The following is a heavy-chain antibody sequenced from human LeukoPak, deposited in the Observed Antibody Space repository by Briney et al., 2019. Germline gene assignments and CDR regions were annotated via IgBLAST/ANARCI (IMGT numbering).Heavy chain of an antibody. CDR2: IRRDGSQK. V-gene: IGHV3-7*01. Sequence: GGSLRLSCAASGFTLSNHWMAWVRQAPGKGLEWVANIRRDGSQKNYVDSVKGRFTTSRDNARNSLFLQMNSLRPEDTAMYCCVREGSGYDYWGQGTLVTVSS. CDR3: VREGSGYDY. J-gene: IGHJ4*02. CDR1: GFTLSNHW. D-gene: IGHD2-15*01.